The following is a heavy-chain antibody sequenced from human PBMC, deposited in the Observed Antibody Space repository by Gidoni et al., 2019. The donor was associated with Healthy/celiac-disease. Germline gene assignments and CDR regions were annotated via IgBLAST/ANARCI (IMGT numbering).Heavy chain of an antibody. CDR1: GGTFSSYT. CDR3: ARGGEGYSYGPGY. D-gene: IGHD5-18*01. V-gene: IGHV1-69*02. CDR2: IIPILGIA. J-gene: IGHJ4*02. Sequence: QVQLVQSGAEVKKPGSSVKVSCKASGGTFSSYTISWVRQAPGQGLEWMGRIIPILGIANYAQKFQGRVTITADKSTSTAYMELSSLRSEDTAVYYCARGGEGYSYGPGYWGQGTLVTVSS.